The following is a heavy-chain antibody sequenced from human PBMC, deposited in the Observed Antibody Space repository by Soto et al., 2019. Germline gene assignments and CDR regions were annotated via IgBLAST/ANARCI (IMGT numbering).Heavy chain of an antibody. CDR1: GGSISSSNW. CDR3: ARLTPKQQLVRDYYYGMDV. Sequence: LSLTCAVSGGSISSSNWWSWVRQPPGKGLEWIGEIYHSGSTNYNPSLKSRVTISVDKSKNQFSLKLSSVTAADTAVYYCARLTPKQQLVRDYYYGMDVWGQGSTVTVSS. J-gene: IGHJ6*02. CDR2: IYHSGST. D-gene: IGHD6-13*01. V-gene: IGHV4-4*02.